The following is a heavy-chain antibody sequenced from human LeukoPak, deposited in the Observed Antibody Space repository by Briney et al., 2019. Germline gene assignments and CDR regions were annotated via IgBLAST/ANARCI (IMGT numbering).Heavy chain of an antibody. Sequence: GGSLRLSCAASGFTFSTYRMSWVRQAPGKGLEWVANIKQDGSEKHYVDSVKGRFTISRDNAKNSLYLQMNSLRAEDTAVYYCARGTLRWWFDPWGQGTLVTVSS. V-gene: IGHV3-7*01. CDR2: IKQDGSEK. CDR3: ARGTLRWWFDP. CDR1: GFTFSTYR. J-gene: IGHJ5*02. D-gene: IGHD4-23*01.